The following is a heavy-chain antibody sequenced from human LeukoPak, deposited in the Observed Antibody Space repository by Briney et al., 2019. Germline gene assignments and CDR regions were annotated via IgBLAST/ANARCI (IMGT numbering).Heavy chain of an antibody. Sequence: ASVKVSCKASGGTFSSYAISWVRQAPGQGLEWMGGIIPIFGTANYAQKFQGRVTITADESTSTAYMELSSLRSEDTAVYYCARDEGGVGGAAFDYWGQGTLVTVSS. D-gene: IGHD1-26*01. CDR2: IIPIFGTA. V-gene: IGHV1-69*13. CDR3: ARDEGGVGGAAFDY. CDR1: GGTFSSYA. J-gene: IGHJ4*02.